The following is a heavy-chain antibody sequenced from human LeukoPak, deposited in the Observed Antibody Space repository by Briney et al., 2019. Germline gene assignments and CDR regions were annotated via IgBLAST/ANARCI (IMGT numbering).Heavy chain of an antibody. CDR1: GYSFTNYW. Sequence: GESLKISCKASGYSFTNYWIAWVRQKPGKGLEWMGIMHPGESEINYSPSFEGQVTISADTSISTAYLEWYSLKASDSAVYYCAKTIASLGSGARYFDPWGQGTMITVSS. D-gene: IGHD5/OR15-5a*01. CDR2: MHPGESEI. CDR3: AKTIASLGSGARYFDP. V-gene: IGHV5-51*01. J-gene: IGHJ5*02.